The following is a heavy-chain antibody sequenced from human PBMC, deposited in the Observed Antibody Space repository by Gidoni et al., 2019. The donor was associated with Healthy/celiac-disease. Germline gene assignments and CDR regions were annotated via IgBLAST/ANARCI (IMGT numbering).Heavy chain of an antibody. V-gene: IGHV1-2*04. CDR2: INPNSGGT. D-gene: IGHD2-2*01. J-gene: IGHJ3*02. CDR1: GYTFTGYY. CDR3: ARARGVVPALSPLDI. Sequence: QVQLVQSGAEVKKPGASGTVSCKASGYTFTGYYMHWVRQAPGQGLEWMGWINPNSGGTNYAQKFQGWVTMTRDTSISTAYMELSRLRSDDTAVYYCARARGVVPALSPLDIWGQGTMVTVSS.